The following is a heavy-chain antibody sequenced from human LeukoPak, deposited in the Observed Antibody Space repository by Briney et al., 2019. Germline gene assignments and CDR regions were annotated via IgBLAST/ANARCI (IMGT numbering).Heavy chain of an antibody. CDR3: AKVAHYYYGSESYYFFEH. CDR1: GFTVSSNY. V-gene: IGHV3-7*01. CDR2: IKQDGTEK. J-gene: IGHJ4*02. Sequence: GGSLRLSCAASGFTVSSNYMSWVRQAPGKGLEWVANIKQDGTEKYYVDSVKGRFTISRDNAKNSLYLQMNSLRVEDTAIYYCAKVAHYYYGSESYYFFEHWGQGTPVTASS. D-gene: IGHD3-10*01.